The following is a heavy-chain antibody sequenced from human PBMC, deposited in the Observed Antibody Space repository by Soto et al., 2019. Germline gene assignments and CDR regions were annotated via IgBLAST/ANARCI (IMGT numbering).Heavy chain of an antibody. CDR3: ARDRTPNYGMDV. J-gene: IGHJ6*02. V-gene: IGHV4-59*01. Sequence: SETLSLTCTVSGGSISSYYWSWIRQPPGKGLEWIGYIYYSGSTNYNPSLKSRVTISVDTSKNQFSLKLSSVTAADTAVYYCARDRTPNYGMDVWGQGTTVTVSS. CDR1: GGSISSYY. CDR2: IYYSGST.